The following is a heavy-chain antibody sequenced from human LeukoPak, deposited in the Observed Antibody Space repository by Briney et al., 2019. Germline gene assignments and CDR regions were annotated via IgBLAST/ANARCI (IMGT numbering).Heavy chain of an antibody. D-gene: IGHD6-13*01. CDR3: ARNQPTYSSSWFYIDY. CDR2: ISSSGSTI. J-gene: IGHJ4*02. V-gene: IGHV3-11*01. Sequence: GGSLRLSCAASGFNFSDYYMSWIRQAPGKGLEWVSCISSSGSTIYYADSVKGRFTISRDNAKNSLYLQMNSLRAEDTAVYYCARNQPTYSSSWFYIDYWGQGTLVTVSS. CDR1: GFNFSDYY.